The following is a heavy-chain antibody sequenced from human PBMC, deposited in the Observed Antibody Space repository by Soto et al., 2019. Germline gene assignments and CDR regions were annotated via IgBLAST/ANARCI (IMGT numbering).Heavy chain of an antibody. D-gene: IGHD2-15*01. CDR1: GYTFTRYT. Sequence: QVQLVQSGAEVKKPGASVKISCKASGYTFTRYTMNWVRQAPGQRLEWMGWINPDNGNTKSSQKFQDRVIITRDTSASTAYMDLSSLRSEDPAVYYCAGGIATGQLDPWGQGTLVTVSS. J-gene: IGHJ5*02. CDR2: INPDNGNT. CDR3: AGGIATGQLDP. V-gene: IGHV1-3*01.